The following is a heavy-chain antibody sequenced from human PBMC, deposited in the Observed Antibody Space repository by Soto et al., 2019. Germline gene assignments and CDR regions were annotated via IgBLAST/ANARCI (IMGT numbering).Heavy chain of an antibody. CDR1: GFTFSSYG. CDR2: ISYDGSNK. D-gene: IGHD2-2*01. CDR3: AKGGYCSSTSCYFDP. V-gene: IGHV3-30*18. J-gene: IGHJ5*02. Sequence: GGSLRLSCAASGFTFSSYGMHWVRQAPSKGLEWVAVISYDGSNKYYADSVKGRFTISRDNSKNTLYLQMNSLRAEDTAVYYCAKGGYCSSTSCYFDPWGQGTLVTVSS.